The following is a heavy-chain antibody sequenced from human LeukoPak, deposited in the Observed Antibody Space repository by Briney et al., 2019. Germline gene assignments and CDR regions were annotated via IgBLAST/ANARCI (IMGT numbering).Heavy chain of an antibody. CDR1: GFTFSTYS. CDR2: ISSSSSPI. D-gene: IGHD2-2*01. J-gene: IGHJ3*02. CDR3: ARSGYCTSTRCLNGRGAFDI. V-gene: IGHV3-48*04. Sequence: PGGSLRLSCAASGFTFSTYSMNWVRQAPGKGLEWVSYISSSSSPIYYADSVKGRFTISRDNAKNSLYLQMNSLRVEDTAVYYCARSGYCTSTRCLNGRGAFDIWGQGTMVTVSS.